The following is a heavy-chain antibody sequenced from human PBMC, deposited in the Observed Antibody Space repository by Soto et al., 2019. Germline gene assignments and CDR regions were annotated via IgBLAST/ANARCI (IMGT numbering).Heavy chain of an antibody. CDR1: GGSISSSSYY. J-gene: IGHJ3*02. CDR2: IYYSGST. CDR3: ARRIAVAGNGPFDI. D-gene: IGHD6-19*01. Sequence: SETLSLTCTVSGGSISSSSYYWGWIRQPPGKGLEWIGSIYYSGSTYYNPSLKSRVTISVDTSKNQFSLKLSSVTAADTAVYYCARRIAVAGNGPFDIWGQGTMVTVSS. V-gene: IGHV4-39*01.